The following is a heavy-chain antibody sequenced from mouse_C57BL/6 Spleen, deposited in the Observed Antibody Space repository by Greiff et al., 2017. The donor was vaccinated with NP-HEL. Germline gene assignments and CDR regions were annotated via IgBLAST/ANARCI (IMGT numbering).Heavy chain of an antibody. V-gene: IGHV1-15*01. CDR2: IDPETGGT. CDR1: GYTFTDYE. J-gene: IGHJ4*01. Sequence: ESGAELVRPGASVTLSCKASGYTFTDYEMHWVKQTPVHGLEWIGAIDPETGGTAYNQKFKGKAILTADKSSSTAYMELRSLTSEDSAVYYCTRRRSMITTYAMDYWGQGTSVTVSS. CDR3: TRRRSMITTYAMDY. D-gene: IGHD2-4*01.